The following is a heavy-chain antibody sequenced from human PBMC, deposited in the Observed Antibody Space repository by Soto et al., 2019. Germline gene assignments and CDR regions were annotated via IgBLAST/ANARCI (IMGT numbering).Heavy chain of an antibody. D-gene: IGHD3-16*02. J-gene: IGHJ4*02. CDR2: IYYSGST. CDR3: ARAREDYVWGSYRESVYCFDY. Sequence: SETLSLTCTVSGGSISSGGYYWSWIRQHPGNGLEWIGYIYYSGSTYYNPSLKSRVTISVDTSKNQFSLKLSSVTAADTAVYYCARAREDYVWGSYRESVYCFDYWGRRTLVTVSS. V-gene: IGHV4-31*03. CDR1: GGSISSGGYY.